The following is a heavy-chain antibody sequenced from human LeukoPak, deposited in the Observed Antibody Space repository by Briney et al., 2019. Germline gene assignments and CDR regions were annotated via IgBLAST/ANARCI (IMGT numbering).Heavy chain of an antibody. J-gene: IGHJ3*02. D-gene: IGHD6-6*01. Sequence: PSQTLSLTCTVSGGSISSGDYYWSWIRQPPGKGLEWIGYIYYSGSTYYNPSLKSRVTISVDTSKNQFPLKLSSVTAADTAVYYCARPIAARPDGDAFDIWGQGTMVTVSS. CDR1: GGSISSGDYY. V-gene: IGHV4-30-4*08. CDR2: IYYSGST. CDR3: ARPIAARPDGDAFDI.